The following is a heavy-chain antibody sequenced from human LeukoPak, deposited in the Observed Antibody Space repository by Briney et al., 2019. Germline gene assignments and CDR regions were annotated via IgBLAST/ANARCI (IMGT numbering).Heavy chain of an antibody. Sequence: ASVKVSCKASGYTFTGYYMHWVRQAPGQGLEWLGRINPHSDGTNNAQRFQGRVTMTRDTSIRKAYMELSRLRSDDTAMYYCARGGYDSRGYYYGDWFDPWGQGTLVTVSS. CDR1: GYTFTGYY. D-gene: IGHD3-22*01. J-gene: IGHJ5*02. V-gene: IGHV1-2*06. CDR2: INPHSDGT. CDR3: ARGGYDSRGYYYGDWFDP.